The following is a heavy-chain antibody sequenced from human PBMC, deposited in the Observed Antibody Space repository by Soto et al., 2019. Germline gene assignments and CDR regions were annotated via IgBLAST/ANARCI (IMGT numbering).Heavy chain of an antibody. CDR3: TTDWGSGSPYFDY. CDR1: GFTFSNAG. Sequence: GSLILSCAASGFTFSNAGMSWVFQAPGKGLEWVGRIKSKTDGGTTDYAAPVKGRFTISRDDSKNTLYLQMNSLKTEDTAVYYCTTDWGSGSPYFDYWGQGTMVTVSS. D-gene: IGHD3-16*01. CDR2: IKSKTDGGTT. J-gene: IGHJ4*02. V-gene: IGHV3-15*01.